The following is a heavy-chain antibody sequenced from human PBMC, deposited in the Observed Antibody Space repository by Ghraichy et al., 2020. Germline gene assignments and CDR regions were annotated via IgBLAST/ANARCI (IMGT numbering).Heavy chain of an antibody. D-gene: IGHD3-10*01. CDR3: ARDGITMVRGVRGNWFDP. V-gene: IGHV1-2*06. CDR1: GYTFTGYY. Sequence: ASVKVSCKASGYTFTGYYMHWVRQAPGQGLEWMGRINPNSGSTNYAQKFQGRVTMTRDTSISTAYMELSRLRSDDTAVYYCARDGITMVRGVRGNWFDPWGQGTLVTVSS. CDR2: INPNSGST. J-gene: IGHJ5*02.